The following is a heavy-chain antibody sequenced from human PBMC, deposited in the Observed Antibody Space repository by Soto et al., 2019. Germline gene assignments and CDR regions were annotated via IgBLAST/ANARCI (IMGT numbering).Heavy chain of an antibody. CDR1: GFTFSSYS. CDR3: LGSAPEIATTRNDAFDI. V-gene: IGHV3-21*01. CDR2: ISSSSSYI. D-gene: IGHD3-16*01. Sequence: GGSLRLSCAASGFTFSSYSMNWVRQAPGKGLEWVSSISSSSSYIYYADSVKGRFTISRDNAKNSLYLQMNSLRAEDTAVYYCLGSAPEIATTRNDAFDIWGQGTMVTVSS. J-gene: IGHJ3*02.